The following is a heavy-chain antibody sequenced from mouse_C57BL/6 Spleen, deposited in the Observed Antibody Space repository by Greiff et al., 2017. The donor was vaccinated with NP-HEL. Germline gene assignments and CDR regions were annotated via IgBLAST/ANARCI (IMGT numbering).Heavy chain of an antibody. V-gene: IGHV1-82*01. Sequence: QVQLKQSGPELVKPGASVKISCKASGYAFSSSWMNWVKQRPGKGLEWIGRIYPGDGDTNYNGKFKGKATLTADKSSSTAYMQLSSLTSEDSAVYFCAREESYYSKFAYWGQGTLVTVSA. CDR3: AREESYYSKFAY. CDR2: IYPGDGDT. D-gene: IGHD2-5*01. J-gene: IGHJ3*01. CDR1: GYAFSSSW.